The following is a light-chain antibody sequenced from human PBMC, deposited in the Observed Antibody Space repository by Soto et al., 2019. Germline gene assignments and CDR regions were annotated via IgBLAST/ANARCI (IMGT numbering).Light chain of an antibody. Sequence: DIQMTQSPTSLSASVGDRVTITCRASQNINTYLNWYQQNPGKAPKVLIYAASTLPSGVPSRFSGSGSGTDFTLTISSLQPEDFATYFCQQSYSSAITFGQGTRLETK. J-gene: IGKJ5*01. V-gene: IGKV1-39*01. CDR1: QNINTY. CDR3: QQSYSSAIT. CDR2: AAS.